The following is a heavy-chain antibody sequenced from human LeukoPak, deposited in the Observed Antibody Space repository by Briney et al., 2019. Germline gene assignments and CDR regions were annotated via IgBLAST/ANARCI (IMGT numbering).Heavy chain of an antibody. D-gene: IGHD5-18*01. V-gene: IGHV3-30-3*01. J-gene: IGHJ3*01. CDR1: GFTFSSYA. CDR2: LSSDGTNK. Sequence: PGGSLRLSCAAFGFTFSSYAVHWVRQAPGKGLGWVAGLSSDGTNKYYADSVQGRFTISRDTSKNTLYLLMNSLRGEDTAVYYCARDQIRYSNSPEALDLWGQGTLVSVSS. CDR3: ARDQIRYSNSPEALDL.